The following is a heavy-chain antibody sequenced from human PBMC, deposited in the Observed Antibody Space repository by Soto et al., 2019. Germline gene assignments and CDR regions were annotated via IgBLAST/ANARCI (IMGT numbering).Heavy chain of an antibody. CDR3: ARVSIEMATIWAFDI. J-gene: IGHJ3*02. Sequence: SSVKVSCKASGGTFSSYAISWVRQAPGQGLEWMGGIIPIFGTANYAQKFQGRVTITADKSTSTAYMELSSLRSEDTAVYYCARVSIEMATIWAFDIWGQGTMVTVSS. D-gene: IGHD5-12*01. V-gene: IGHV1-69*06. CDR1: GGTFSSYA. CDR2: IIPIFGTA.